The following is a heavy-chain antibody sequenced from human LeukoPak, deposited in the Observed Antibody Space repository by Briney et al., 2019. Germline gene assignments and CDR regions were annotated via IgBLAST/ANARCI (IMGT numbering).Heavy chain of an antibody. Sequence: SETLSLTCTVSGGSISSGSYYWSWIRQPAGKRLEWIGRIYSSGSTNYNPSLKSRVTISVDTSKNQFSLKLSSVTAADTAVYYCASTRNYDLWSGSGYFDLWGRGILVTVSS. CDR3: ASTRNYDLWSGSGYFDL. CDR2: IYSSGST. CDR1: GGSISSGSYY. V-gene: IGHV4-61*02. D-gene: IGHD3-3*01. J-gene: IGHJ2*01.